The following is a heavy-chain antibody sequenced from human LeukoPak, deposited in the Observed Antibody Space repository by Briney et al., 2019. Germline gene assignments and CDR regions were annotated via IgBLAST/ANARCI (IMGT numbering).Heavy chain of an antibody. J-gene: IGHJ4*02. D-gene: IGHD4-17*01. CDR2: TYSGGNT. CDR3: AREGGDDRYFDY. V-gene: IGHV3-66*01. CDR1: GFTVSSNY. Sequence: PGGSLRLSCTASGFTVSSNYMIWVGQAPGKGLEWVSVTYSGGNTDYADSVKGRFTISRDNPKNTVYLQMNSLRAEDTAVYYCAREGGDDRYFDYWGQGTLVTVSS.